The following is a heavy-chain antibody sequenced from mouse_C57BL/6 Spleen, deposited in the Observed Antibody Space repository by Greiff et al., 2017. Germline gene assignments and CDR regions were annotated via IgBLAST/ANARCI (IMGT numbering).Heavy chain of an antibody. V-gene: IGHV1-64*01. J-gene: IGHJ4*01. CDR3: STMVTTGYAMDY. CDR1: GYTFTSYW. Sequence: QVQLQQSGAELVKPGASVTLSCKASGYTFTSYWMHWVKQRPGQGLEWIGMFHPDSGSTNYNEKFKSKATLTVDKSSSTAYMQLSSLTSEDSAVYYCSTMVTTGYAMDYWGQGTSVTVSS. D-gene: IGHD2-2*01. CDR2: FHPDSGST.